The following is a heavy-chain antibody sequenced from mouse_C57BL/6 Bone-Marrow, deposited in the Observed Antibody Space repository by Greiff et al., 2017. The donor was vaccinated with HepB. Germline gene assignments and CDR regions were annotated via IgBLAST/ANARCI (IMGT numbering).Heavy chain of an antibody. J-gene: IGHJ2*01. CDR1: GYTFTSYW. CDR2: INPSNGGT. D-gene: IGHD1-1*01. V-gene: IGHV1-53*01. CDR3: ARPKPYGILYYFDY. Sequence: QVQLQQSGTELVKPGASVKLSCKASGYTFTSYWMHWVKQRPGQGLEWIGNINPSNGGTNYNEKFKSKATLTVDTSSSTAYMQLSSLTSEDSAVYYCARPKPYGILYYFDYWGQGTTLTVSS.